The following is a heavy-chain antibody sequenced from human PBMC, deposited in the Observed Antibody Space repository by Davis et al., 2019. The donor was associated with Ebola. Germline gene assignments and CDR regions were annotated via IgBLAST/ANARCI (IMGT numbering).Heavy chain of an antibody. Sequence: AGSLRLSCAASGFTFSSYWMTWVRQAPGKGLEWVASIKQDGSDKNYVDSVKGRFTISRDNAKNSLYLQMNSLRAEDKAVYYCARGSDSFDYWGQGTLVTVSS. CDR3: ARGSDSFDY. J-gene: IGHJ4*02. D-gene: IGHD3-22*01. CDR2: IKQDGSDK. V-gene: IGHV3-7*01. CDR1: GFTFSSYW.